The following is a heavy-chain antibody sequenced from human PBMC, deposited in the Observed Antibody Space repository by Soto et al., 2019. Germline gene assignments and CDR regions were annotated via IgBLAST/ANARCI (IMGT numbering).Heavy chain of an antibody. CDR3: ASLSGYCSGGSCYRADYYYYYYMDV. CDR2: INPSGGST. Sequence: ASLKVSCKASGYTFTSYYMHWVRQAPGQGLEWMGIINPSGGSTSYAQKFQGRVTMTRDTSTSTVYMELSSLRSEDTAVYYCASLSGYCSGGSCYRADYYYYYYMDVRGKRTTVTVSS. J-gene: IGHJ6*03. D-gene: IGHD2-15*01. CDR1: GYTFTSYY. V-gene: IGHV1-46*03.